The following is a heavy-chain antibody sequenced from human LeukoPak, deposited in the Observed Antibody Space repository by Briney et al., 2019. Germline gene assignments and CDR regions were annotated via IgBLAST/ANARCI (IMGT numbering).Heavy chain of an antibody. CDR2: ISWNSGSI. CDR1: GFTFDDYA. D-gene: IGHD6-13*01. Sequence: PGGSLRLSCAASGFTFDDYAMHWVRQAPGKGLEWVSGISWNSGSIGYADSVKGRSTISRDNAKNSLYLQMNSLRAEDTALYYCAKAQQQLVSLYGMDVWGQGTTVTVSS. J-gene: IGHJ6*02. CDR3: AKAQQQLVSLYGMDV. V-gene: IGHV3-9*01.